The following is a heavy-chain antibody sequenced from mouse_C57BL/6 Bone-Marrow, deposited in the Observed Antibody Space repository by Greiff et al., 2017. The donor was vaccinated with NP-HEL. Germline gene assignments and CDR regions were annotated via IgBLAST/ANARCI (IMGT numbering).Heavy chain of an antibody. Sequence: QVQLQQPGAELVKPGASVKLSCTASGYTFTSYWMHWVKQRPGQGLEWIGMIHPNSGSNNYNEKFKSKATLTVDKSSSTAYMQLSSLTSEDSAVYYCARDLTAVVAYYDAMDYWGKGTSVTVSS. CDR2: IHPNSGSN. CDR1: GYTFTSYW. V-gene: IGHV1-64*01. D-gene: IGHD1-1*01. CDR3: ARDLTAVVAYYDAMDY. J-gene: IGHJ4*01.